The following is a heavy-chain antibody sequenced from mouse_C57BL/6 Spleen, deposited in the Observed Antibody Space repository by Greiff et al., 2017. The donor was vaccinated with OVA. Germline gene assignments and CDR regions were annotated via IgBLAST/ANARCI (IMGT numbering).Heavy chain of an antibody. CDR3: AREGNDYPLDY. CDR1: GYTFTNYW. CDR2: IYPGGGYT. Sequence: LQESGAELVRPGTSVKMSCKASGYTFTNYWIGWAKQRPGHGLEWIGDIYPGGGYTNYNEKFKGKATLTADKSSSTAYMQFSSLTSEDSAIYYCAREGNDYPLDYWGQGTTLTVSS. V-gene: IGHV1-63*01. D-gene: IGHD2-4*01. J-gene: IGHJ2*01.